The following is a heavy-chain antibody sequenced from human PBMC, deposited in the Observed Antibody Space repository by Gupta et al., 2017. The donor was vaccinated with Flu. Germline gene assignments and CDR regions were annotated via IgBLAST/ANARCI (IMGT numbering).Heavy chain of an antibody. CDR1: GFSFGSYG. V-gene: IGHV3-33*01. CDR2: IRYDGRNK. J-gene: IGHJ4*02. Sequence: QVQLVESGGGVVQPGTSLRLSSVVSGFSFGSYGMHWVRQAPGKGLEWVAIIRYDGRNKYYADSVKGRFTISRDNSKNTLFLQMNSLRAEDTAVYYCARGGQYQLSRENYWGQGTLVTVSS. CDR3: ARGGQYQLSRENY. D-gene: IGHD2-2*01.